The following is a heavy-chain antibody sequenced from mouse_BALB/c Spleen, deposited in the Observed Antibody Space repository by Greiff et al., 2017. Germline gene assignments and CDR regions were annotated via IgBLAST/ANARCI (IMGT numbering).Heavy chain of an antibody. CDR1: GYTFTSYW. CDR2: INPSTGYT. V-gene: IGHV1-7*01. CDR3: ARPYGNYEDYAMDY. J-gene: IGHJ4*01. D-gene: IGHD2-1*01. Sequence: QVQLQQSGAELAKPGASVKMSCKASGYTFTSYWMHWVKQRPGQGLEWIGYINPSTGYTEYNQKFKDKATLTADKSSSTAYMQLSSLTSEDSAVYYCARPYGNYEDYAMDYWGQGTSVTVSS.